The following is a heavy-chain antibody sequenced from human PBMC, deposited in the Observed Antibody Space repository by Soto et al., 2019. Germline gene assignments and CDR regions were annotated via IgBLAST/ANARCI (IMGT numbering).Heavy chain of an antibody. V-gene: IGHV3-23*01. Sequence: EVQLLVSGGDLIQPGGSLRLSCTASGFIFSHYAMTWVRQAPGKGLEWVSVISGSGEITYYADPVKGRFTISRDNPKNTLYLQMNNLRAEDTAVYYCAKKGDGYNADFDYWSQGTLVTVSS. CDR1: GFIFSHYA. J-gene: IGHJ4*02. D-gene: IGHD5-12*01. CDR2: ISGSGEIT. CDR3: AKKGDGYNADFDY.